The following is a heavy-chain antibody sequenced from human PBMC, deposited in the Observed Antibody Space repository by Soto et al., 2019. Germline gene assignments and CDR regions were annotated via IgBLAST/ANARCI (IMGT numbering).Heavy chain of an antibody. V-gene: IGHV3-33*01. CDR2: IWYDGSLK. D-gene: IGHD1-26*01. CDR1: GFTFSHHG. J-gene: IGHJ4*02. Sequence: QVQLVESGGGVVQPGKSLRLSCAASGFTFSHHGIHWVRQAPGKGLEWVAVIWYDGSLKYYADSVQGRFIVSRDNSKNTVYLQMNCMRVEDTSVYYCARWDLDWWGQGTLVTVSS. CDR3: ARWDLDW.